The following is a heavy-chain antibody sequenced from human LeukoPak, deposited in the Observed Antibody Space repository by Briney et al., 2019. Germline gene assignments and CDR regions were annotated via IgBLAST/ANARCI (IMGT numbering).Heavy chain of an antibody. CDR1: GGSISSSSYY. J-gene: IGHJ4*02. CDR2: IYYSGST. CDR3: ARTTYYYDSSGYYSGDYFDY. D-gene: IGHD3-22*01. V-gene: IGHV4-39*01. Sequence: SETLSLTCTVSGGSISSSSYYWGWIRQPPGKGLEWIGSIYYSGSTYYNPSLKSRVTISVDTSKSQFSLKLSSVTAADTAVYYCARTTYYYDSSGYYSGDYFDYWGQGTLVTVSS.